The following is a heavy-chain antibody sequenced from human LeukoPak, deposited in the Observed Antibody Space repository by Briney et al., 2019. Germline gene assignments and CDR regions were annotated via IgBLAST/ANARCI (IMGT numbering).Heavy chain of an antibody. CDR2: ISGSGGST. CDR1: GFTFSSYA. V-gene: IGHV3-23*01. CDR3: ALTGGSYQNYFDY. J-gene: IGHJ4*02. D-gene: IGHD6-19*01. Sequence: GGSLRLSCAASGFTFSSYAMSWVRQAPGKGLEWVSAISGSGGSTYYADSVKGRFTISRDNSKNTLYLQMNSLRAEDTAVYYCALTGGSYQNYFDYWGQGTLVTVSS.